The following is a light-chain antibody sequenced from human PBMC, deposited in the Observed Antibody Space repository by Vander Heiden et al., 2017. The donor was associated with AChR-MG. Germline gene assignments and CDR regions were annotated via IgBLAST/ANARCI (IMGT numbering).Light chain of an antibody. CDR3: CSYISTTSSVV. J-gene: IGLJ2*01. CDR1: SYEVGAYDR. Sequence: QSALTQPPSVSGSPGQSVTISCTGSSYEVGAYDRFSWFQQPPGTAPKLIIYEVNMRPSGVPDRCSGSKSGNSASLTISGLQAGDEGDYYCCSYISTTSSVVFGGGTKLAVL. CDR2: EVN. V-gene: IGLV2-18*02.